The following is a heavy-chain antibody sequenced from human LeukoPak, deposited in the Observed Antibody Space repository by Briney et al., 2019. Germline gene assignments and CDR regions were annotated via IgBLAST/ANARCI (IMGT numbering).Heavy chain of an antibody. Sequence: NPSETLSLTCTVSGGSISSYYWSWIRQPPGKGLEWIGYIYYSGSTYYNPSLKSRVTISVDTSKNQFSLKLSSVTAADTAVYYCARRVTYYDFWSGENYFDYWGQGTLVTVSS. J-gene: IGHJ4*02. CDR3: ARRVTYYDFWSGENYFDY. CDR2: IYYSGST. D-gene: IGHD3-3*01. V-gene: IGHV4-59*06. CDR1: GGSISSYY.